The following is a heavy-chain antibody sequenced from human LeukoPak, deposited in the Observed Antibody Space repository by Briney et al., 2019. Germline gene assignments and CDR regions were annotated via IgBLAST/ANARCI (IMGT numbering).Heavy chain of an antibody. CDR3: ARVAVAGTPSFDY. J-gene: IGHJ4*02. D-gene: IGHD6-19*01. CDR1: GFTVSSNY. V-gene: IGHV3-66*01. Sequence: GGSLRLSCAASGFTVSSNYMSWVRQAPGKGLEWVSVIYSGGSTYYADSVKGRFTISRDNSKNTLYLQMNSLRVEDTAVYYCARVAVAGTPSFDYWGQGTLVTVSS. CDR2: IYSGGST.